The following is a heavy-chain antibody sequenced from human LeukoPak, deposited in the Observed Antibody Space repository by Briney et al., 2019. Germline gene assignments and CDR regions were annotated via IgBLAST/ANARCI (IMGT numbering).Heavy chain of an antibody. Sequence: SETLSLTCTVSGGSISSYYWSWIRQPPGKGLEWIGSIYYSGSTYYNPSLKSRVTISVDTSKNQFSLKLSSVTAADTAVYYCARVTVGAIYSSSWYDAAHFDYWGQGTLVTVSS. CDR3: ARVTVGAIYSSSWYDAAHFDY. CDR1: GGSISSYY. J-gene: IGHJ4*02. D-gene: IGHD6-13*01. V-gene: IGHV4-59*12. CDR2: IYYSGST.